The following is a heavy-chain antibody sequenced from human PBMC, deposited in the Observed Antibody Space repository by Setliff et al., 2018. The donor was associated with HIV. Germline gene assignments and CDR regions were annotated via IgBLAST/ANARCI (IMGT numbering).Heavy chain of an antibody. CDR1: GFIFDDYG. V-gene: IGHV3-20*04. CDR2: IKTDGSST. D-gene: IGHD3-22*01. CDR3: ARAQDNYYDSSGYSFDS. Sequence: PGGSLRLSCAASGFIFDDYGMSWVRQAPGKGLEWVSGIKTDGSSTSYADSVKGRFTISRDNAKNTLFLQMNSLRAEDTAVYYCARAQDNYYDSSGYSFDSWGQGSLVTV. J-gene: IGHJ4*02.